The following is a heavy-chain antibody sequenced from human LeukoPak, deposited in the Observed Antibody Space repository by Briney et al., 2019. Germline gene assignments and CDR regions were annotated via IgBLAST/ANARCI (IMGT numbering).Heavy chain of an antibody. CDR3: AKAHGMVAGSYFDC. D-gene: IGHD6-19*01. Sequence: GGSLRLSCAASGFTFSSYAMHWVRQAPGKGLEWVAVISYDGSNKYYADSVKGRFTISRDNSKNTLCLQMNSLRAEDTAVYYCAKAHGMVAGSYFDCWGQGTLVTVSS. CDR1: GFTFSSYA. CDR2: ISYDGSNK. V-gene: IGHV3-30-3*01. J-gene: IGHJ4*02.